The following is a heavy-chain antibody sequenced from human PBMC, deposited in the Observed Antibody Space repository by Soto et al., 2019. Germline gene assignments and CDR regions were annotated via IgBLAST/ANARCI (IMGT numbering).Heavy chain of an antibody. CDR1: GGSVSSGNYY. V-gene: IGHV4-61*03. Sequence: SETLSLTCAVYGGSVSSGNYYWSWFRQPPGKGLEWIGEMSHRCVTHFNPSLKSRVTISVDTSKRHFSLKMSSVSAAETALYYCARVERGTATTVVDAFDIWGPGTIVTVSS. D-gene: IGHD1-1*01. J-gene: IGHJ3*02. CDR3: ARVERGTATTVVDAFDI. CDR2: MSHRCVT.